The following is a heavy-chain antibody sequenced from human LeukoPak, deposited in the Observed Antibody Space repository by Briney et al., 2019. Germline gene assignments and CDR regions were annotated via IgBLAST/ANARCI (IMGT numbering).Heavy chain of an antibody. D-gene: IGHD6-19*01. Sequence: GGSLRLSCAASGFTFSSYGMHWVRQAPGKGLEWVALISYDGSNKYYTDSVKGRFTISRDNSKNTLYLQMNSLRAEDTAVYYCAREVDLYSSGWQYYFDYWGQGTLVTVSS. J-gene: IGHJ4*02. CDR2: ISYDGSNK. CDR3: AREVDLYSSGWQYYFDY. V-gene: IGHV3-30*03. CDR1: GFTFSSYG.